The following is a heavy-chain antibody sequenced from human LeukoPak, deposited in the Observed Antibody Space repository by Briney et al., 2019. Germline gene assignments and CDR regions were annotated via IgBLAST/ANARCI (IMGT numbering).Heavy chain of an antibody. J-gene: IGHJ5*02. Sequence: PSETLSLTCTVSGGSISSASYYWGWIRQSPGKGLEWIGSIYYSGTTYYNPSLKSRVTISVDTAKNQFSLKLSSVTAADTAVYYCAAGPRGWFDPWGQGTLVTVSS. D-gene: IGHD6-25*01. CDR3: AAGPRGWFDP. V-gene: IGHV4-39*01. CDR1: GGSISSASYY. CDR2: IYYSGTT.